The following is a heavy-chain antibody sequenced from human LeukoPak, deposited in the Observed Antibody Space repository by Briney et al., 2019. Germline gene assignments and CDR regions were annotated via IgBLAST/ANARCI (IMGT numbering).Heavy chain of an antibody. J-gene: IGHJ3*02. CDR2: ISSSSSYI. Sequence: GGSLRLSCAASGFTFSSYAMNWVRQAPGKGLEWVSSISSSSSYIYYADSVKGRFTISRDNAKNSLYLQMNSLRAEDTAVYYCARADGLDYDYVWGSYRSGGAFDIWGQGTMVTVSS. D-gene: IGHD3-16*02. V-gene: IGHV3-21*04. CDR1: GFTFSSYA. CDR3: ARADGLDYDYVWGSYRSGGAFDI.